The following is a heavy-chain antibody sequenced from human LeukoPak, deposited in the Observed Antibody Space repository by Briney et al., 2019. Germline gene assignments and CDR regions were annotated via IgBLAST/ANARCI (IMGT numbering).Heavy chain of an antibody. J-gene: IGHJ6*03. CDR2: INSDGINT. V-gene: IGHV3-74*01. CDR3: ARETSQKGAHYMDV. D-gene: IGHD3-16*01. Sequence: GGSPRLSCAASGFTFSNYWMHWVRQAPGKGLVWVSRINSDGINTSYADSVKGRFTISRDNAKNTLNLQMNSLRAEDTAVYYCARETSQKGAHYMDVWGKGTTVTISS. CDR1: GFTFSNYW.